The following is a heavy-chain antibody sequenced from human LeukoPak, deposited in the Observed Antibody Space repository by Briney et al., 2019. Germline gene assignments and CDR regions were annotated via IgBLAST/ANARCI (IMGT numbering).Heavy chain of an antibody. J-gene: IGHJ4*02. Sequence: SETLSLTCAVSGGSISSYYWSWIRQPPGKGLEWIGYIYYSGSTNYNPSLKSRVTISVDTSKNQFSLKLSSVTAADTAVYYCARLKRSLWFGELPDWGQGTLVTVSS. CDR3: ARLKRSLWFGELPD. D-gene: IGHD3-10*01. CDR2: IYYSGST. CDR1: GGSISSYY. V-gene: IGHV4-59*08.